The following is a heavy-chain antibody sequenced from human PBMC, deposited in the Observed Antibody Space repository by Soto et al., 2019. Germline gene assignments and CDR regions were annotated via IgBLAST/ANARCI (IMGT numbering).Heavy chain of an antibody. J-gene: IGHJ4*02. CDR2: ITSSSSYI. CDR3: ARGGSTSPYYFDY. D-gene: IGHD2-2*01. CDR1: GFTFSSYG. V-gene: IGHV3-21*01. Sequence: GGSLRLSCAASGFTFSSYGMNWVRQAPGKGLEWVSSITSSSSYIYYADSVKGRFTISRDNAKNSLYLQMNSLRVEDTAVYYCARGGSTSPYYFDYWGQGTQVTVSS.